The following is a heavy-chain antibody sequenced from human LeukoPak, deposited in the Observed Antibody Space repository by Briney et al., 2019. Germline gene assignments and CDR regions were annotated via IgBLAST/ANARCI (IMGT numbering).Heavy chain of an antibody. V-gene: IGHV4-30-2*01. Sequence: SETLSLTCTVFGGSMSSSTYYWGWIRQPPGKGLEWIGYIYHSGSTYYNPSLKSRVTISVDRSKNQFSLKLSSVTAADTAVYYCRGGPLELTPGSDYWGQETLVTVSS. CDR2: IYHSGST. CDR3: RGGPLELTPGSDY. CDR1: GGSMSSSTYY. J-gene: IGHJ4*02. D-gene: IGHD1-7*01.